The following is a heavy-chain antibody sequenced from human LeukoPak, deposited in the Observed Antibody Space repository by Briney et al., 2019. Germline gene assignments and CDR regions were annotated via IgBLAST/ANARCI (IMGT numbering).Heavy chain of an antibody. J-gene: IGHJ4*02. CDR3: ARDAFASGSYNPFDN. Sequence: GGSLRLSCAASGFTFSNYWMSWVRQAPGKGLEWVANINQGGSEKFYVDSMKGRFTISRDNAKNSLYLQMNSLRAEDTAVYYCARDAFASGSYNPFDNWGQGTLVTVSS. V-gene: IGHV3-7*01. CDR1: GFTFSNYW. CDR2: INQGGSEK. D-gene: IGHD3-10*01.